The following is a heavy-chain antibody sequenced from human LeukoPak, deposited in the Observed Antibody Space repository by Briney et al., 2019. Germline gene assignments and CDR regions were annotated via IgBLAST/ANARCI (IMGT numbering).Heavy chain of an antibody. D-gene: IGHD4-17*01. J-gene: IGHJ3*02. CDR3: AKSHDYVDAFDI. CDR2: IVVGSGNT. V-gene: IGHV1-58*02. Sequence: GASVKVSCKTSGFTFTSSAMRWVRQARGQRLEWIGWIVVGSGNTNYAQKFQERVTITRDMSTSTAYMELSSLRSEDTAVYYCAKSHDYVDAFDIWGQGTMVTVSS. CDR1: GFTFTSSA.